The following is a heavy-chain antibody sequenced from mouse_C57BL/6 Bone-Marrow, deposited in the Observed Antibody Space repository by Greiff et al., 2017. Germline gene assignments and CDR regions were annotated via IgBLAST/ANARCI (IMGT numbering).Heavy chain of an antibody. V-gene: IGHV1-18*01. CDR3: ARGVRCSGLYYFDY. Sequence: EFQLQQSGPELVKPGASVKIPCKASGYTFTDYNMDWVKQSHGKSLEWIGDINPNNGGTIYNQKFKGKATLTVDKSSSTAYMELRSLTSEDTAVYYCARGVRCSGLYYFDYGGQGTTLTVSS. J-gene: IGHJ2*01. D-gene: IGHD1-1*01. CDR1: GYTFTDYN. CDR2: INPNNGGT.